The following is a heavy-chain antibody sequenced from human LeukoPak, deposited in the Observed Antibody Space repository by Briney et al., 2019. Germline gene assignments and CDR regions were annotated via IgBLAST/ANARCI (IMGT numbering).Heavy chain of an antibody. V-gene: IGHV3-15*01. J-gene: IGHJ4*02. CDR2: IKSTPGGGTT. CDR1: GFTFSNAW. Sequence: GGSLRLSCAASGFTFSNAWMSWVRQAPGKGLEWVGRIKSTPGGGTTDYAAPVKGRFTISRDDSENILYLQMNSLKTEDTAVYYCTTYVCSGGSCYYFDYWGPGTLVTVSS. CDR3: TTYVCSGGSCYYFDY. D-gene: IGHD2-15*01.